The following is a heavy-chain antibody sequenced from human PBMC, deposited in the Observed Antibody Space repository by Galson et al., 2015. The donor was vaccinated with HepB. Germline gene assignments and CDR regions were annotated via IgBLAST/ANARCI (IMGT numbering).Heavy chain of an antibody. CDR2: ISAYNGNT. CDR3: ARGDRVAAAGTYGATGWFDP. J-gene: IGHJ5*02. V-gene: IGHV1-18*01. D-gene: IGHD6-13*01. CDR1: GYTFTSYG. Sequence: SVKVSCKASGYTFTSYGISWVRQAPGQGLEWMGWISAYNGNTNYAQKLQGRVTMTTDTSTSTAYMELRSLRSDDTAVYYCARGDRVAAAGTYGATGWFDPWGQGTLVTVSS.